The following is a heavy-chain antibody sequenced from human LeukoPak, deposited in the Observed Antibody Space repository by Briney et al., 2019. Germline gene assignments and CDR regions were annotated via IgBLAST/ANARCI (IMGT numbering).Heavy chain of an antibody. CDR3: ARVLYEAEAFDY. V-gene: IGHV3-33*01. Sequence: GGSLRLSCAASGFTFSSYGMHWVRQAPGKGLEWVAVIWYDGSNKYYADSVKGRFTTSRDNSKNTLYLQMNSLRAEDTAVYYCARVLYEAEAFDYWGQGTLVTVSS. CDR1: GFTFSSYG. J-gene: IGHJ4*02. D-gene: IGHD2-15*01. CDR2: IWYDGSNK.